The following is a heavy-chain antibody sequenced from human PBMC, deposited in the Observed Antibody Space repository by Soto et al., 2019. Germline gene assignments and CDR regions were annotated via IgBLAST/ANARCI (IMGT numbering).Heavy chain of an antibody. CDR2: INSDGSST. J-gene: IGHJ3*02. V-gene: IGHV3-74*01. CDR3: ASFSRNPRGDAFDI. Sequence: PGGSLRLSCAASGFTFSSYWMHWVRQAPGKGLVWVSRINSDGSSTSYADSVKGRFTISRDNAKNTLYLQMNSLRAEDTAVYYCASFSRNPRGDAFDIWGQGTMVTVSS. CDR1: GFTFSSYW. D-gene: IGHD3-3*02.